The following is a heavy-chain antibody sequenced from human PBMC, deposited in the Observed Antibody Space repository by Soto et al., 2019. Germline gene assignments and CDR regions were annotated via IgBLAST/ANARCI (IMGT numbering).Heavy chain of an antibody. CDR1: GFTFSTYW. D-gene: IGHD3-16*01. CDR3: VRVGRLGGY. CDR2: IKEDGSEK. V-gene: IGHV3-7*03. J-gene: IGHJ4*02. Sequence: EVQLVESGGGLVQPVGSLRLSCAASGFTFSTYWMSWVRQAPGKGLEWVANIKEDGSEKYYVDSVKGRFTISRDNANNSLYLQTTSLRDEDTAVYYCVRVGRLGGYWGQGTLVTVSS.